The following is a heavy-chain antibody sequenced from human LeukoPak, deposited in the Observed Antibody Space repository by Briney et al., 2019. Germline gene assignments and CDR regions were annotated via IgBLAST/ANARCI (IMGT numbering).Heavy chain of an antibody. Sequence: KPSETLSLTCAVYGGSFSGYYWSWIRQPPGKGLEWIGEINHSGSTNYNPPLKSRLTISVDTSKNQFSLKLSSVTAADTAVYYCASRYCSGGSCYGDWFDPWGQGTLVTVSS. CDR2: INHSGST. CDR1: GGSFSGYY. V-gene: IGHV4-34*01. CDR3: ASRYCSGGSCYGDWFDP. J-gene: IGHJ5*02. D-gene: IGHD2-15*01.